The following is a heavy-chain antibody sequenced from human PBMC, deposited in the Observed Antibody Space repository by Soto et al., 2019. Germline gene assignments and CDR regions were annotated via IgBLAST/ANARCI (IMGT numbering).Heavy chain of an antibody. J-gene: IGHJ6*02. Sequence: GASVKVSCKASGYTFTSYGISWVRQAPGQGLEWMGWISAYNGNTNYAQKLQGRVTMTTDTSTSTAYMELRSLRSDDTAVYYCAREMAVIEYYYYGMDVWGQGTKVTVSS. CDR2: ISAYNGNT. CDR3: AREMAVIEYYYYGMDV. D-gene: IGHD4-4*01. V-gene: IGHV1-18*01. CDR1: GYTFTSYG.